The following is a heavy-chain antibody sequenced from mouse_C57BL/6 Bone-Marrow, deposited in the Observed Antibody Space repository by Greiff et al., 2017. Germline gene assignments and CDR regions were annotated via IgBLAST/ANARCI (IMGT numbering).Heavy chain of an antibody. CDR3: ARLRDYYCGSSFGWFAY. V-gene: IGHV1-81*01. Sequence: VQLQESGAELARPGASVKLSCKASGYTFTSYGISWVKQRTGQGLEWIGEIYPRSGNTYYNEKFKGKATLTADKSSSTAYMELRSLTSEDSAVFFCARLRDYYCGSSFGWFAYWGQGTLVTVSA. CDR2: IYPRSGNT. D-gene: IGHD1-1*01. CDR1: GYTFTSYG. J-gene: IGHJ3*01.